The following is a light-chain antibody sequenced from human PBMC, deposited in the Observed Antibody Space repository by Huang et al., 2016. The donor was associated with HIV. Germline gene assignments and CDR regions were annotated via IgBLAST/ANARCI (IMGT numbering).Light chain of an antibody. CDR1: QSVSSSY. CDR3: QQYGSSPLT. J-gene: IGKJ4*01. CDR2: GAS. Sequence: EIVLTQSPGTLSLSPGERATLSCRASQSVSSSYLAWYPQNPGQAPRLLIYGASSRATGIPDRFSGRGSGTDFTLTISRLEPEDFAVYYCQQYGSSPLTFGGGTKVEIK. V-gene: IGKV3-20*01.